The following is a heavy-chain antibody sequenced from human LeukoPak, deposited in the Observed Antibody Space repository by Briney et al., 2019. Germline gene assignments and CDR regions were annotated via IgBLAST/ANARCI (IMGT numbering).Heavy chain of an antibody. CDR3: AKLPPRAVLVSDY. CDR1: GFTLGRYV. D-gene: IGHD2-8*02. CDR2: ISAGGHNT. V-gene: IGHV3-23*01. J-gene: IGHJ4*02. Sequence: PGGSLRLSCAASGFTLGRYVMSWVRQAPGKGLEWVSSISAGGHNTYYADSVKGRFTISRDISKNTLYLQMDSLRAEDTAVYYCAKLPPRAVLVSDYWGQGTLVTVPS.